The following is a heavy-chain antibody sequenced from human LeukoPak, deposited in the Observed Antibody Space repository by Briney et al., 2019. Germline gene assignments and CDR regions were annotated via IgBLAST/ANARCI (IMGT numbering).Heavy chain of an antibody. V-gene: IGHV4-30-2*01. D-gene: IGHD5-12*01. CDR3: ARESVVATIFDY. CDR2: IYHSGST. J-gene: IGHJ4*02. Sequence: SQTLSLTCTVSGGSISSGGYYWSWIRQPPGKGLEWIGYIYHSGSTYYNPSLKSRVTISVDRSKNQFSLKLSSVTAADTAVYYCARESVVATIFDYWGQGTLVTVSS. CDR1: GGSISSGGYY.